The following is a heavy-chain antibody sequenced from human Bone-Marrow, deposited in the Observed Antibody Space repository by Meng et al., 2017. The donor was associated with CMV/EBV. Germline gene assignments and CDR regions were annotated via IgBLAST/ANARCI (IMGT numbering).Heavy chain of an antibody. CDR3: AGLRSYYKAGFDP. CDR2: IYYSGGT. J-gene: IGHJ5*02. D-gene: IGHD3-10*01. V-gene: IGHV4-59*01. CDR1: GGSITDYY. Sequence: SEPLSLTCTVSGGSITDYYWSWIRQPPGKGLEWIGCIYYSGGTNYNPSLKSRVTISLDTSKNQFFLRVSSVTAADTAVYYCAGLRSYYKAGFDPWGQGTLVTVSS.